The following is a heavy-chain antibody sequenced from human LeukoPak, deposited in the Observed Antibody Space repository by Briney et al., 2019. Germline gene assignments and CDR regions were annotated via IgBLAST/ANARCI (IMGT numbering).Heavy chain of an antibody. V-gene: IGHV3-30*18. CDR3: AKDQADYYDSSGYYFDY. CDR2: ISYDGSNK. Sequence: GGSLRLSCAASGFTFSSYGMHWVRQAPGKGLEWVAVISYDGSNKYYADSVKGRFTISRDNSKNTLYLQMNSLRAEDTAVYYCAKDQADYYDSSGYYFDYWGQGTLVTVSS. J-gene: IGHJ4*02. D-gene: IGHD3-22*01. CDR1: GFTFSSYG.